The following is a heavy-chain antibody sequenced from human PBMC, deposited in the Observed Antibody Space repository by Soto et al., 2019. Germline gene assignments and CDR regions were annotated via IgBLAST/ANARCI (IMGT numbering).Heavy chain of an antibody. CDR2: IYYSGST. J-gene: IGHJ3*02. CDR1: GASVSSGGYY. V-gene: IGHV4-31*03. Sequence: SETLSLTCTVSGASVSSGGYYWTWIRQPPGKGLEWIGYIYYSGSTYYNPSLKSRVNISVDTSKNQYSLKMSSVTAADTAVYFCAYNWNAKSAVLIWGQRTMVT. D-gene: IGHD1-1*01. CDR3: AYNWNAKSAVLI.